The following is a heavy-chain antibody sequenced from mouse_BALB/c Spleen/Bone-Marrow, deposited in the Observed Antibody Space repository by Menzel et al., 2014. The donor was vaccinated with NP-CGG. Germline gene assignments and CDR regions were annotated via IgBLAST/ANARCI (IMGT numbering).Heavy chain of an antibody. CDR3: ARLGYYGGFAY. V-gene: IGHV4-1*02. CDR2: INPDSSTI. Sequence: EVKLLESGGGLVQPGGSLKLSCAASGFDVSRYWMSWVRQAPGKGLEWIGEINPDSSTINYTPSLKDKFIISRDNAKNTLYLQMSKVRSEDTALYYCARLGYYGGFAYWGQGTLVTVSA. CDR1: GFDVSRYW. J-gene: IGHJ3*01. D-gene: IGHD2-3*01.